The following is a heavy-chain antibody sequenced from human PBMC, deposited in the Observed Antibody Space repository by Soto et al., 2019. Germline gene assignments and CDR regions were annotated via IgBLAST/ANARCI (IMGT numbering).Heavy chain of an antibody. J-gene: IGHJ3*02. Sequence: EVQLVESGGGLVQPGRSLRLSCAASGFTFDDYAMHWVRQAPGKGLEWVSGISWNSGSIGYADSVKGRFTISRDNAKNSLYLQMNSLRAEDTALYYCAKGKHDFWSGEDAFDIWGQGTMVTVSS. D-gene: IGHD3-3*01. CDR3: AKGKHDFWSGEDAFDI. CDR1: GFTFDDYA. V-gene: IGHV3-9*01. CDR2: ISWNSGSI.